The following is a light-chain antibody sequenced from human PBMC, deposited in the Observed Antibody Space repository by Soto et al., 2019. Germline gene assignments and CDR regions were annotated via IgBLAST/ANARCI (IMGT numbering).Light chain of an antibody. CDR2: EVT. Sequence: QSALTQPPSASVSPGQSVTISCTGTSSDVGAYKYVSWYQQYPGKAPKLMIYEVTKRPSGVPDRFSGSKSGNTASLTVSGLQAEDEADYYCTSYVGNDIWVFGGGTKVTVL. V-gene: IGLV2-8*01. J-gene: IGLJ3*02. CDR3: TSYVGNDIWV. CDR1: SSDVGAYKY.